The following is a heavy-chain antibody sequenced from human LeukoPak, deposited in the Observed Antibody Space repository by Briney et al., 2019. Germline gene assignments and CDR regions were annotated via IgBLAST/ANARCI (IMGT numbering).Heavy chain of an antibody. CDR1: GFTFSSYA. D-gene: IGHD3-3*01. J-gene: IGHJ4*02. CDR2: ISGSGGST. CDR3: AKGLYYDKYYFDY. Sequence: GGSLRLTCAASGFTFSSYAMSWVRQAPGKGLEWVSAISGSGGSTYYADSVKGRFTISRDNSKNTLYLQMNSLRAEDTAVYYCAKGLYYDKYYFDYWGQGTLVTVSS. V-gene: IGHV3-23*01.